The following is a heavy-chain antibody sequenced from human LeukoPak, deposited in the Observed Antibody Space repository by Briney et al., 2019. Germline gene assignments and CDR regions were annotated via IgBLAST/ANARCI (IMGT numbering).Heavy chain of an antibody. Sequence: SETLSLTCTVSGGSISSYYWSWIRQPPGKGLEWIGSIYYSGSTYYNPSLKSRVTISVDTSKNQFSLKLSSVTAADTAVYYCARDVRGVINYFDYWGQGTLVTVSS. CDR2: IYYSGST. CDR1: GGSISSYY. CDR3: ARDVRGVINYFDY. V-gene: IGHV4-39*07. D-gene: IGHD3-10*02. J-gene: IGHJ4*02.